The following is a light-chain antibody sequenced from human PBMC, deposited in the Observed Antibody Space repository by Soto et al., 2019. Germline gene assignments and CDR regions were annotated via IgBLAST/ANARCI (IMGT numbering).Light chain of an antibody. J-gene: IGKJ4*01. CDR3: QQRSNWPPV. CDR1: QSVSTY. V-gene: IGKV3-11*01. CDR2: DAS. Sequence: IGLTQCPATLYLSPEERATLSCRASQSVSTYVTYLAWYQQKPGQAPRLLIYDASNRATGIPARFSGSGSGTDFTLTISCLEPEDFAVYYCQQRSNWPPVFGGGTKVDIK.